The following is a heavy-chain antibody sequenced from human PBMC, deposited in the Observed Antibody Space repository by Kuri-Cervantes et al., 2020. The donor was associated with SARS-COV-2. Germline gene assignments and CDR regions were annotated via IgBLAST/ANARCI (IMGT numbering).Heavy chain of an antibody. CDR2: ISASGAST. CDR1: GFTFSSYA. V-gene: IGHV3-23*01. Sequence: GGSLRLSCAASGFTFSSYAMSWVRQAPGKGLEWVSVISASGASTYYADSVKGRFTISRDNAKNSLYLQMNSLRAEDTAVYYCAREGYYEPTDMDVWGQGTTVTVSS. J-gene: IGHJ6*02. CDR3: AREGYYEPTDMDV. D-gene: IGHD3-22*01.